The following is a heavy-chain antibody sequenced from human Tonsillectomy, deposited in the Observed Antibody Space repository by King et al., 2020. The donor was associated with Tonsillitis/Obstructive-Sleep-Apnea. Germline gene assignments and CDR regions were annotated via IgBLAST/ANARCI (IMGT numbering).Heavy chain of an antibody. D-gene: IGHD3-3*01. Sequence: DVQLVESGGGLVQPGGSLRLSCAASGFTFSSYAMSWVRQAPGKGLEWVSGISGSGGSTYYADSVKGRFTISRDNSKSTLYLQMNSLRAEDTAVYYCAKGALYDLWGGQVFDYFDYWGQGTLVTVSS. J-gene: IGHJ4*02. V-gene: IGHV3-23*04. CDR3: AKGALYDLWGGQVFDYFDY. CDR1: GFTFSSYA. CDR2: ISGSGGST.